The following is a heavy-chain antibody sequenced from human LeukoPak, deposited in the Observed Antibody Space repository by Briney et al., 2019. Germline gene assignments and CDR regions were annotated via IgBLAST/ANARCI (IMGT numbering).Heavy chain of an antibody. CDR1: GGSISSGDYY. CDR2: IYYSGST. CDR3: AATTHYDFWSGYYTSDWFDP. D-gene: IGHD3-3*01. Sequence: PSQTLSLTCTVSGGSISSGDYYWSWIRQPPGKGLEWIGYIYYSGSTYYNPSLKSRVTISVDTSKNQFSLKLSSVTAADTAVYYCAATTHYDFWSGYYTSDWFDPWGQGTLVTVSS. J-gene: IGHJ5*02. V-gene: IGHV4-30-4*01.